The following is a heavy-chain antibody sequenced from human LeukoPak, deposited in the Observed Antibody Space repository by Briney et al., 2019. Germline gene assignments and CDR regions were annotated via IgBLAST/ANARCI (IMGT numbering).Heavy chain of an antibody. CDR3: AVFNYDILTGYYIGDY. Sequence: GGSLRLSCAASGFTFSGYAMSWVRQAPGKGLEWVSTVSSSGAGTYYADSVKGRFTISRDNSKNTLYLQMNSLRAEDTAVYYCAVFNYDILTGYYIGDYWGQGTLVTVSS. CDR2: VSSSGAGT. J-gene: IGHJ4*02. V-gene: IGHV3-23*01. D-gene: IGHD3-9*01. CDR1: GFTFSGYA.